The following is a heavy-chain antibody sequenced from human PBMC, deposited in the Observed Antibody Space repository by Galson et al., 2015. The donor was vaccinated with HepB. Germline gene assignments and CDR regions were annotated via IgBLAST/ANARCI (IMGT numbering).Heavy chain of an antibody. CDR3: ARGNYYGMDV. Sequence: SLRLSCAASGFTFSNYAMNWVRQAPGKGLEWVAHIGGSGGGTYYADSVRGRFTGSRDDSRNTLFLQMNSLRAEDTAVYYCARGNYYGMDVWGRGTTVTASS. V-gene: IGHV3-23*01. CDR2: IGGSGGGT. J-gene: IGHJ6*02. CDR1: GFTFSNYA.